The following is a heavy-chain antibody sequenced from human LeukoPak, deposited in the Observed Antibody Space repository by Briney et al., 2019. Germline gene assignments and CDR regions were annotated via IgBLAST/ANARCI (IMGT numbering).Heavy chain of an antibody. D-gene: IGHD7-27*01. CDR2: IYYSGST. CDR3: ARATLGGLDV. J-gene: IGHJ6*02. CDR1: GGSISSGDYY. V-gene: IGHV4-30-4*08. Sequence: SQTLSLTCTVSGGSISSGDYYWSWIRQPPGKGLEWFGYIYYSGSTYYNPSLKSRVTISVDTSKNQFCLKLSSVTAADTAVYYCARATLGGLDVWGQGTTVTVSS.